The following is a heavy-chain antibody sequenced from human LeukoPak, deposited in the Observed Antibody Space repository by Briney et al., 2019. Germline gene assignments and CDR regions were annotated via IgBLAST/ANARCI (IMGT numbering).Heavy chain of an antibody. CDR1: GFTFSSYG. V-gene: IGHV3-30*03. D-gene: IGHD1-1*01. CDR2: ISYDGSNK. J-gene: IGHJ3*02. CDR3: AATGSETDAFDI. Sequence: GGSLRLSCAASGFTFSSYGMHWVRQAPGKGLEWVAVISYDGSNKYYADSVKGRFTISGDNSKNTLYLQMNSLRAEDTAVYYCAATGSETDAFDIWGQGTMVTVSS.